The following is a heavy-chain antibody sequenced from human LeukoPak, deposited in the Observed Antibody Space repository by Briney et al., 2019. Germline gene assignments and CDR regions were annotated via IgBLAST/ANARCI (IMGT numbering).Heavy chain of an antibody. Sequence: GRSLRLSCAASGFSFSTFGMHWARRAPGKGLEWVAVIWNDGSKKFYAESVKGRFTISRDNSQNTLYHQMNRLRAEDTAVYYCGRDSLGGDYWGQGTLVTVSS. CDR2: IWNDGSKK. CDR1: GFSFSTFG. J-gene: IGHJ4*02. D-gene: IGHD3-16*01. V-gene: IGHV3-33*08. CDR3: GRDSLGGDY.